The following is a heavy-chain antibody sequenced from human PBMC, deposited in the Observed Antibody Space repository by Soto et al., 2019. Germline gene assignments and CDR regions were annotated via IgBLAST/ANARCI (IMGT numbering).Heavy chain of an antibody. D-gene: IGHD6-13*01. V-gene: IGHV3-7*05. J-gene: IGHJ4*02. CDR3: ARGTIGAPGTDN. Sequence: GGSLRLSCAASGFTFSNYWMNWFRRAPGKGLEWVANINEHGSEKYHVDSVKGRFTISRDNAKSSVYLQMNSLRAEDTAVYYCARGTIGAPGTDNWGQGTLVTVSS. CDR1: GFTFSNYW. CDR2: INEHGSEK.